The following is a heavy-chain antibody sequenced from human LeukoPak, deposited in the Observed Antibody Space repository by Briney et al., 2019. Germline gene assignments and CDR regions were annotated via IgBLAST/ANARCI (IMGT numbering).Heavy chain of an antibody. Sequence: SETLSLTCTVSGGSISGGSYYWSWIRQPPGKGLEWIGYIYYSGSTNYNPSLKSRVTISVDTSKNQFSLKLSSVTAADTAVYYCASGSIAAGWPPLFDYWGQGTLVTVSS. CDR3: ASGSIAAGWPPLFDY. CDR2: IYYSGST. CDR1: GGSISGGSYY. D-gene: IGHD6-13*01. J-gene: IGHJ4*02. V-gene: IGHV4-61*01.